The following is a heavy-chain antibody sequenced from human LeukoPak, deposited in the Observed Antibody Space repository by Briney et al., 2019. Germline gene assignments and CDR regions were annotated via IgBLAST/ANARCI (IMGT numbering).Heavy chain of an antibody. CDR1: GGSIRSSNW. V-gene: IGHV4-4*02. Sequence: SGTLSLTCGVSGGSIRSSNWWSWVRQPPGKGLEWIGYIYHSGSTYYNPSLKSRVTISVDRSKNQFSLKPSPVTAADTAVYYCARGRGSSGWPYNWFDPWGQGTLVTVSS. CDR3: ARGRGSSGWPYNWFDP. D-gene: IGHD6-19*01. J-gene: IGHJ5*02. CDR2: IYHSGST.